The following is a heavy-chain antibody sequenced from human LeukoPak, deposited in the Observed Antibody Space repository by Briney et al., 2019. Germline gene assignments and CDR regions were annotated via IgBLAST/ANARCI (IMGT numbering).Heavy chain of an antibody. D-gene: IGHD2-2*01. CDR3: ARDSPIYCTSTSCSYDAFDI. CDR2: IYYSGST. V-gene: IGHV4-39*07. Sequence: PSETLSLTCTVSGGSISSSSYYWGWIRQPPGKGLEWIGSIYYSGSTYYNPSLKSRVTMSIDTSKNQFSLKLSSVTAADTAMYYCARDSPIYCTSTSCSYDAFDIWGQGTMVTVSS. CDR1: GGSISSSSYY. J-gene: IGHJ3*02.